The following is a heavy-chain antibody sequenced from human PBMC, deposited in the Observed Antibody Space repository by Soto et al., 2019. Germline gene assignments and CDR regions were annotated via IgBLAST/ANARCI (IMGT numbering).Heavy chain of an antibody. CDR3: ARDKVGYYDSSGYYRVSVPPDYYYGMDV. CDR2: IIPIFGTA. V-gene: IGHV1-69*01. D-gene: IGHD3-22*01. CDR1: GGTFSSYA. Sequence: QMQLVQSGAEVKKPGSSVKVSCKASGGTFSSYAISWVRQAPGQGLEWMGGIIPIFGTANYAQKFQGRVTITADESTSTAYMELSSLRSEDTAVYYCARDKVGYYDSSGYYRVSVPPDYYYGMDVWGQGTTVTVSS. J-gene: IGHJ6*02.